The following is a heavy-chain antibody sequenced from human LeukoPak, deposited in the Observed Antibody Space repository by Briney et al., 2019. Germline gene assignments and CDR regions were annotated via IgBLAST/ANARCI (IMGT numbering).Heavy chain of an antibody. CDR1: GFTFSSYS. J-gene: IGHJ6*03. V-gene: IGHV3-21*04. CDR2: ISSSSSYI. Sequence: NAGGSLRLSCAASGFTFSSYSMNWVRQAPGKGLEWVSSISSSSSYIYYADSVKGRFTISRDSSKNTLYLQMNSLRAEDTALYYCARVGYNCSGGRCNSIYYYYYMDVWGKGTTVTISS. CDR3: ARVGYNCSGGRCNSIYYYYYMDV. D-gene: IGHD2-15*01.